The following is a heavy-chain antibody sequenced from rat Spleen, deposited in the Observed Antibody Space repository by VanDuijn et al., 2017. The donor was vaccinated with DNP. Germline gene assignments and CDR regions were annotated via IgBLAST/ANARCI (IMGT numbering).Heavy chain of an antibody. CDR3: AKGPNYGGYSDFFDY. CDR2: ISNAGDHT. J-gene: IGHJ2*01. V-gene: IGHV5-31*01. Sequence: EVKLVESGGGLVQPGRSLKLSCAASGFIFSNYWMTWIRQAPGKGLEWVASISNAGDHTYYSDSVKGRFSLSRDNAKSTLYLQLNSLRSEDTATYYCAKGPNYGGYSDFFDYWGQGVMVTVSS. D-gene: IGHD1-11*01. CDR1: GFIFSNYW.